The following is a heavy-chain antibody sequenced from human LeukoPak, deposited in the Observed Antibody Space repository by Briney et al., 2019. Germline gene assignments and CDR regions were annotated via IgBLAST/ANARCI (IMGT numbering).Heavy chain of an antibody. J-gene: IGHJ5*02. CDR1: GYTFTSYY. CDR3: TRDPSSSTFDP. CDR2: INPSGGST. V-gene: IGHV1-46*01. D-gene: IGHD6-6*01. Sequence: ASVKVSCKASGYTFTSYYMHWVRQAPGQGLEWMGIINPSGGSTSYAQKFQGRVTMTRDMSTSTVYMELSSLRSEDTAVYYCTRDPSSSTFDPWGQGTLVTVSS.